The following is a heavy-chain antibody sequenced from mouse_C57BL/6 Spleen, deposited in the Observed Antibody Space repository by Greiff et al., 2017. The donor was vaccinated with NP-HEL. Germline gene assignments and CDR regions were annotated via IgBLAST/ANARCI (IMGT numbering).Heavy chain of an antibody. CDR1: GYTFTSYW. D-gene: IGHD1-1*01. V-gene: IGHV1-64*01. Sequence: VQLQQSGAELVKPGASVKLSCKASGYTFTSYWMHWVKQRPGQGLEWIGMIHPNSGSTNYNEKFKSKATLTVDKSSSTAYMQLSSLTSEDSAVYYCARDGELRGFAYWGQGTLVTVSA. CDR2: IHPNSGST. J-gene: IGHJ3*01. CDR3: ARDGELRGFAY.